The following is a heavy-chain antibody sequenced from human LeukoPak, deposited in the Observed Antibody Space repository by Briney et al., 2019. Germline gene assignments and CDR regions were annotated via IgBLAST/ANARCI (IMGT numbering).Heavy chain of an antibody. D-gene: IGHD6-13*01. J-gene: IGHJ4*02. CDR1: GDSIRSTSYY. CDR3: ARGVAAAGTDVFDY. CDR2: IYYSGST. Sequence: SETLSLTCTVSGDSIRSTSYYWGWIRQPPGKGLEWIGSIYYSGSTYYNPSLKSRVTISVDTSKNQFSLKLSSVTAADTAVYYCARGVAAAGTDVFDYWGQGTLVTVSS. V-gene: IGHV4-39*01.